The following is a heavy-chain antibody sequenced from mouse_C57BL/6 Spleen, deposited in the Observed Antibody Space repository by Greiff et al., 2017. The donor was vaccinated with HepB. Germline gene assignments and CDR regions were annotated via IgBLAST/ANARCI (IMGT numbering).Heavy chain of an antibody. Sequence: QVPLLQSGAELARPGASVMLSCKASGYTFPSYGISWVTQRTGQGLEWIGEIYPRSGNTYYNEKFKGKATLTADKSSSTAYMELRSLTSEDSAVYFCAIYYYGSSYPFDYWGQGTTLTVSS. V-gene: IGHV1-81*01. CDR3: AIYYYGSSYPFDY. D-gene: IGHD1-1*01. J-gene: IGHJ2*01. CDR1: GYTFPSYG. CDR2: IYPRSGNT.